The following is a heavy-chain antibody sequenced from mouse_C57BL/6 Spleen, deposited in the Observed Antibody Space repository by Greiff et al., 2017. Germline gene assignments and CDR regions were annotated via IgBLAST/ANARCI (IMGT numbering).Heavy chain of an antibody. J-gene: IGHJ2*01. Sequence: EVMLVESGGGLVKPGGSLKLSCAASGFTFSSYAMSWVRQTPEKRLEWVATISDGGSYTYYPDNVKGRFTISRDNAKNNLYLQMSHLKSEDTAMYYCARDLQLGRYFDYWGQGTTLTVSS. CDR3: ARDLQLGRYFDY. D-gene: IGHD4-1*02. V-gene: IGHV5-4*01. CDR1: GFTFSSYA. CDR2: ISDGGSYT.